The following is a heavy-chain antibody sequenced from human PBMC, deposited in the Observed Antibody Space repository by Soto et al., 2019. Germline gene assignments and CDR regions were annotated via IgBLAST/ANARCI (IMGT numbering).Heavy chain of an antibody. CDR3: AKDSAGYSSGHRGEFDY. Sequence: ASVKVSCKASGYTFTGYYMHWVRQAPGQGLEWMGWINPNSGGTNYAQKFQGRVTMTRDTSISTAYMELSRLRSDDTAVYYCAKDSAGYSSGHRGEFDYWGQGTLVTVSS. V-gene: IGHV1-2*02. CDR2: INPNSGGT. D-gene: IGHD6-19*01. CDR1: GYTFTGYY. J-gene: IGHJ4*02.